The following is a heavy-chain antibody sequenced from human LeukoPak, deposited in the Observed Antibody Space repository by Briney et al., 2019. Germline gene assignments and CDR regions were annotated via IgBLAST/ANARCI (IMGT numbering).Heavy chain of an antibody. V-gene: IGHV3-21*01. D-gene: IGHD3-22*01. J-gene: IGHJ4*02. CDR1: GFTFNRDW. Sequence: GGSLRLSCAASGFTFNRDWTAWVRQAPGKGLEWVSSISSSSSYIYYADSVKGRFTISRDNAKNSLYLQMNSLRAEDTAVYYCARGLPGYDSSGSPLDYWGQGTLVTVSS. CDR3: ARGLPGYDSSGSPLDY. CDR2: ISSSSSYI.